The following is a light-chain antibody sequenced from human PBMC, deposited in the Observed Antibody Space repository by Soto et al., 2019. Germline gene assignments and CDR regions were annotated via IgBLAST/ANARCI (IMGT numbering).Light chain of an antibody. CDR1: QSMSSW. CDR2: EAS. J-gene: IGKJ4*01. CDR3: KQYTNFPLT. Sequence: DIQMTQSPSTLSASVGARVTITCRASQSMSSWLAWYQQKPGKAPKLLIHEASRLESGVPSRFSRSESGTEVTLTISVLHPEDFATQYGKQYTNFPLTFGGGTRVDIK. V-gene: IGKV1-5*01.